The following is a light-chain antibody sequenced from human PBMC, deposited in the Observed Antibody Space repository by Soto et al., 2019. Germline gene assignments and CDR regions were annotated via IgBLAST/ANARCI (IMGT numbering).Light chain of an antibody. V-gene: IGKV1-39*01. CDR2: AAS. Sequence: DIQMTRSPSSLSASVGDRVTITCRASQSISSYLNWYQQKPGKAPKLLIYAASSLQSGVPSRFSGSGSGTDFTLTISSLQPEDFATYYCQQSYSTPLFFGQGTRLEIK. CDR1: QSISSY. J-gene: IGKJ5*01. CDR3: QQSYSTPLF.